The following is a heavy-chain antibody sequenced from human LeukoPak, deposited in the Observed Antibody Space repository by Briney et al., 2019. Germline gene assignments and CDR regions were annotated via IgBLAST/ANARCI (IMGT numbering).Heavy chain of an antibody. V-gene: IGHV4-31*03. Sequence: SETLSLTCTASGGSISSGGYYWSWIRQHPGKGLEWIGYIYYSGSTYYNPSLKSRVTISVDTSKNQFSLKLSSVTAADTAVYYCARCLTAHGTIPALELWGQGTLVTVSS. CDR2: IYYSGST. CDR1: GGSISSGGYY. J-gene: IGHJ4*02. CDR3: ARCLTAHGTIPALEL. D-gene: IGHD3-3*01.